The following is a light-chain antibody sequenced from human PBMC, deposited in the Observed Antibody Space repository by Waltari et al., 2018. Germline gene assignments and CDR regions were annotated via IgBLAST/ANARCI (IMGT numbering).Light chain of an antibody. CDR1: SSDLGGFSF. CDR3: RSYTYINPPFL. V-gene: IGLV2-14*03. J-gene: IGLJ1*01. Sequence: QSALTQPASVSGSPGQSITISCTRSSSDLGGFSFVSWYQQHPGKAPKLIIYDVGHRPSGVSNRFSGSTSGHTASLPISWLKPEDEADYYCRSYTYINPPFLFGTGTKVTLL. CDR2: DVG.